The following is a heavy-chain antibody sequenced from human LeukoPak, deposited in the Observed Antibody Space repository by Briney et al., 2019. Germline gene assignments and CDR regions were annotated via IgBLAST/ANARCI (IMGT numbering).Heavy chain of an antibody. J-gene: IGHJ4*02. Sequence: PGGSLRLSCAASGFTFRSYGMHWVRQAPGKGLEWVAFIRYDGSTKYYADSVKGRFAISRDNSKNTLYLQMNSLRAEDTSVYYCAKDSSSSLDYWGQGTLVTVSS. CDR2: IRYDGSTK. CDR3: AKDSSSSLDY. D-gene: IGHD6-6*01. V-gene: IGHV3-30*02. CDR1: GFTFRSYG.